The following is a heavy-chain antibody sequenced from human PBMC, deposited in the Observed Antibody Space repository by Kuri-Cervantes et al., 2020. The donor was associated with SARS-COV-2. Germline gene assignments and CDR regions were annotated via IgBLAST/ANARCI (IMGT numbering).Heavy chain of an antibody. CDR2: IYTSGST. Sequence: SETLSLTCTVSGGSISSHYWSWIRQPAGKGLEWIGYIYTSGSTNYNPSLKSRVTISVDTFKNQFSLKLSSVTAADTAVYYCASVSGSYYSRDAFDIWGQGTMVTVSS. CDR3: ASVSGSYYSRDAFDI. J-gene: IGHJ3*02. V-gene: IGHV4-4*09. CDR1: GGSISSHY. D-gene: IGHD1-26*01.